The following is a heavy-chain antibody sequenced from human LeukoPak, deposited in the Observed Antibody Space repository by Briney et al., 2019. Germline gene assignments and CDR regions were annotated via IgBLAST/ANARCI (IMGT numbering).Heavy chain of an antibody. CDR2: IYYSGST. Sequence: PSETLSLTCTVSGGSISSSSYYWGWIRQPPGKGLEWIGSIYYSGSTYYNPSLKSRVTISVDTSKNQFSLKLSSVTAADTAVYYCARPASYGDYRRNFDHWGQGTLVTVSS. J-gene: IGHJ4*02. D-gene: IGHD4-17*01. CDR1: GGSISSSSYY. V-gene: IGHV4-39*01. CDR3: ARPASYGDYRRNFDH.